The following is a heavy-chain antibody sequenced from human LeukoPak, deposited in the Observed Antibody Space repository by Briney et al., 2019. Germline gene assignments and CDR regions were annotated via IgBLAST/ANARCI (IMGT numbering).Heavy chain of an antibody. V-gene: IGHV3-23*01. CDR1: GFTFSSYA. D-gene: IGHD3-3*01. CDR3: ASYDFWSGFGYY. J-gene: IGHJ4*02. Sequence: GGSLRLSCAASGFTFSSYAMSWVRQAPGKGLEWVSAISGSGGGTYYADSVKGRFTISRDNSKNTLCLQMNSLRAEDTAVYYRASYDFWSGFGYYWGQGTLVTVSS. CDR2: ISGSGGGT.